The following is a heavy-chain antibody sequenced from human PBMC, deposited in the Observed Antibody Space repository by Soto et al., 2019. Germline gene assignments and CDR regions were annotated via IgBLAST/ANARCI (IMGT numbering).Heavy chain of an antibody. V-gene: IGHV3-9*01. CDR2: ISWNSGSI. CDR1: GFTFDDYA. Sequence: EVQLVESGGGLVQPGRSLRLSCAASGFTFDDYAMHWVRQAPGKGLEWVSGISWNSGSIGYADSVKGRFTISRDNAKNSLYLQMNRLRAEDTALYYCAKGDSYGSGSYPDYWGQGTLVTVSS. D-gene: IGHD3-10*01. J-gene: IGHJ4*02. CDR3: AKGDSYGSGSYPDY.